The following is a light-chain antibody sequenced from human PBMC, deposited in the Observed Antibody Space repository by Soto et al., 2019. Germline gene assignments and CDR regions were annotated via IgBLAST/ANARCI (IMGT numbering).Light chain of an antibody. CDR1: QSVSSSY. J-gene: IGKJ5*01. V-gene: IGKV3D-20*02. CDR2: GAS. CDR3: QQRNIWPPVT. Sequence: EIVLPQSLGTLSLSPGESATLSGRARQSVSSSYLAWYQQKPGQAPRLLIYGASSRATGIPDRFSGSGSGTDFTLTIRRLEPEDSAVYYCQQRNIWPPVTVGKGTRLEIK.